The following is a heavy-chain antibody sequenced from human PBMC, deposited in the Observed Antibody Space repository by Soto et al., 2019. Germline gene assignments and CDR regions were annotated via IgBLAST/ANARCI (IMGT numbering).Heavy chain of an antibody. CDR2: INPNSGDT. Sequence: GASVKVSCKASGYTFTGYYVHWVRQAPGQGLEWMGWINPNSGDTYLAQRFQGRVTMNRDTSIGTAYMELRGLTSDATAMYYCAKDAEMHATRLLSYFALDLWGRGTAVTVSS. J-gene: IGHJ6*02. CDR3: AKDAEMHATRLLSYFALDL. D-gene: IGHD3-16*01. CDR1: GYTFTGYY. V-gene: IGHV1-2*02.